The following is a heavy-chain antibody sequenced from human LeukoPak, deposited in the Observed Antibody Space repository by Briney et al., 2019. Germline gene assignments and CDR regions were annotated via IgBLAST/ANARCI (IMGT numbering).Heavy chain of an antibody. CDR2: INPNSGGT. D-gene: IGHD3-10*01. Sequence: AASVKVSCKASGYTFSGYYMHWVRQAPGQGLEWMGWINPNSGGTNYAQKFQGRVTMTRDTSISTAYMELSRLRYDDTAVCYCARPLRVTMVRGAAFRASSDFDPWGQGTLVTVSS. CDR3: ARPLRVTMVRGAAFRASSDFDP. CDR1: GYTFSGYY. J-gene: IGHJ5*02. V-gene: IGHV1-2*02.